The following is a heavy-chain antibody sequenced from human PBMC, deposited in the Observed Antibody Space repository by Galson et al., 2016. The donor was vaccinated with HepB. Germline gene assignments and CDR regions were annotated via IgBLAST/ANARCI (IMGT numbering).Heavy chain of an antibody. CDR1: GGSVSGGSYY. Sequence: SETLSLTCSVSGGSVSGGSYYWTWIRQPPGKGLEWIGFIYYTGNTKYNPSLKSRVTISVDTFNSQFSLNLGSVTAADTAVYYCARGDSSSPQRAFDIWGQGTKVTVSS. CDR2: IYYTGNT. J-gene: IGHJ3*02. CDR3: ARGDSSSPQRAFDI. V-gene: IGHV4-61*01. D-gene: IGHD6-6*01.